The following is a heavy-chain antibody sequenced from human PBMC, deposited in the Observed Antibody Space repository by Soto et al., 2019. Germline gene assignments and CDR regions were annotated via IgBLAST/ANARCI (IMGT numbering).Heavy chain of an antibody. CDR1: GFSLTTDRVG. V-gene: IGHV2-5*02. Sequence: QITLKESGPTLVKPTQPLTLTCTFSGFSLTTDRVGVGWIRQPPGEALEWLAVIHWDDSKTYRPSLESRLTITRDTSKNPVALTMTNMDSLDTATYYCANAYGGKSLYWGQGTLVTVSS. CDR2: IHWDDSK. D-gene: IGHD1-26*01. CDR3: ANAYGGKSLY. J-gene: IGHJ4*02.